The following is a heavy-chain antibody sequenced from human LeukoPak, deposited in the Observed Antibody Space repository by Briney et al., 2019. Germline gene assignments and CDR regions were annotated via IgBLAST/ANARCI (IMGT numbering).Heavy chain of an antibody. Sequence: SETPSLTCTVSGGSISSYYWSWIRQPAGKGLEWIGRIYTSGSTNYNPSLKSRVTMSVDTSKNQFSLKLSSVTAADTAVYYCARVGSSGWYFDYWGQGTLVTVSS. CDR2: IYTSGST. D-gene: IGHD6-19*01. V-gene: IGHV4-4*07. CDR1: GGSISSYY. J-gene: IGHJ4*02. CDR3: ARVGSSGWYFDY.